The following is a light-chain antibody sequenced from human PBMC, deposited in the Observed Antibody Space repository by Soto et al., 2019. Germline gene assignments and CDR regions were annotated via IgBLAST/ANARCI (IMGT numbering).Light chain of an antibody. Sequence: DIQMTQSPSSLSASVGDRFRTTCRASQSISSYLNWYQQKPGKAPKLLIYAASSLQSGVPSRFSGSGSGTDFTLTISSLQPEDFATYYCQQSYSTTFGQGTKVDIK. V-gene: IGKV1-39*01. CDR2: AAS. CDR1: QSISSY. J-gene: IGKJ1*01. CDR3: QQSYSTT.